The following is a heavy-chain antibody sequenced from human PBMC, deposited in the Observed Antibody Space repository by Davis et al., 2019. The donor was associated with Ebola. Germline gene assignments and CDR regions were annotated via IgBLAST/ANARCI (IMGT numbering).Heavy chain of an antibody. CDR2: ISGSGGST. D-gene: IGHD1-26*01. J-gene: IGHJ3*02. CDR3: AKDDSSAWATRGVGAFDI. CDR1: GFTFSSYA. Sequence: GESLKIPCAASGFTFSSYAMSWVRQAPGKGLEWVSAISGSGGSTYYADSVKGRFTISRDNSKNTLYLQMNSLRAEDTAVYYCAKDDSSAWATRGVGAFDIWGQGTMVTVSS. V-gene: IGHV3-23*01.